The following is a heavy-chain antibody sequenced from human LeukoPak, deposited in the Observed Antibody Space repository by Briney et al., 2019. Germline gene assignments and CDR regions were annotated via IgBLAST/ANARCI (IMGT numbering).Heavy chain of an antibody. CDR2: ISSSGDGL. Sequence: PGGSLRLSCAASGFTFSTYEMKWVRQAPGKGLEWVSYISSSGDGLYYADSVKGRFTISRDNAKSTLYLQMNSLRAEDTAVYYCARDRGYSPDVWGQGTTVTVSS. CDR3: ARDRGYSPDV. CDR1: GFTFSTYE. J-gene: IGHJ6*02. D-gene: IGHD5-18*01. V-gene: IGHV3-48*03.